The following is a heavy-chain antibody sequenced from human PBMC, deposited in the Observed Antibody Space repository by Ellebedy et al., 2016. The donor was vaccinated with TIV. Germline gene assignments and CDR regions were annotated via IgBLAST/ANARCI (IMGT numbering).Heavy chain of an antibody. D-gene: IGHD1-26*01. CDR2: ISWNSGVI. Sequence: SLKISCEASGFTFDDYAMHWVRQAPGKGLEWVSGISWNSGVIEYADSVKGRFTISRDNAKNSVFLQMNSLRGDDMALYYCAKAVERGALDIWGQGTVATVSP. CDR3: AKAVERGALDI. V-gene: IGHV3-9*03. J-gene: IGHJ3*02. CDR1: GFTFDDYA.